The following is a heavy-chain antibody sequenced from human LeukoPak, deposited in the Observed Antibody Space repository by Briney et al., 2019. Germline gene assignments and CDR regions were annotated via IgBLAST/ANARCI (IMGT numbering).Heavy chain of an antibody. CDR2: ISSSSSYI. CDR1: GFTFSSYS. Sequence: GGSLRLSCAVSGFTFSSYSMNWVRQAPGKGLEWVSSISSSSSYIYYADSVKGRFTISRDNAKNSLYLQMNSLRAEDTAVYYCARGSRLLYFDYWGQGTLVTVSS. V-gene: IGHV3-21*01. J-gene: IGHJ4*02. D-gene: IGHD2-15*01. CDR3: ARGSRLLYFDY.